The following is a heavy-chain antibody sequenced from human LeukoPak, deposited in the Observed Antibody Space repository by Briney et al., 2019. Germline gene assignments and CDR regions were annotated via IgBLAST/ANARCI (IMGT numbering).Heavy chain of an antibody. V-gene: IGHV3-23*01. Sequence: GGSLSLSCAASGFTFSSYAMSWVRQAPGKGLEWVSSISGTAGDTYYADSVKGRFTISRDNSKNTLFLQMNSLRAEDTAVYYCAKGKAAVDYTMDVWGQGTTVTVSS. D-gene: IGHD6-13*01. CDR2: ISGTAGDT. CDR1: GFTFSSYA. CDR3: AKGKAAVDYTMDV. J-gene: IGHJ6*02.